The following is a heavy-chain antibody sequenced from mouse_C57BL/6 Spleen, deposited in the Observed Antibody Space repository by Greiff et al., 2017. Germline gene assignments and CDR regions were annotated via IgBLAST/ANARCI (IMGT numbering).Heavy chain of an antibody. CDR2: IDPNRGGT. Sequence: QVQLKQPGAELVKPGASVKLSCKASGYTFTSYWMHWVKQRPGRGLEWIGRIDPNRGGTNYNEKFKGKATLTVDKPSSTAYMQLSSLTSEDSAVYYCARSQPYGNYSMDYWGQGTTVTVSS. CDR1: GYTFTSYW. V-gene: IGHV1-72*01. J-gene: IGHJ4*01. CDR3: ARSQPYGNYSMDY. D-gene: IGHD1-1*01.